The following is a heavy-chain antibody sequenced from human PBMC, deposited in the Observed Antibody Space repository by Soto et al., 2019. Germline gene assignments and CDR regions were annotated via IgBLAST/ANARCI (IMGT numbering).Heavy chain of an antibody. D-gene: IGHD3-16*01. V-gene: IGHV4-4*07. Sequence: ETLSLTCSVSGVSMRNSYWTWIRQSAGKGLEWIGRISTSGNTNYNPSLNSRLTMSVDTSKNQVSLKLTSVTAADTAVYYCARGGGVPALGDPWGQGTLVTVSS. CDR1: GVSMRNSY. J-gene: IGHJ5*02. CDR2: ISTSGNT. CDR3: ARGGGVPALGDP.